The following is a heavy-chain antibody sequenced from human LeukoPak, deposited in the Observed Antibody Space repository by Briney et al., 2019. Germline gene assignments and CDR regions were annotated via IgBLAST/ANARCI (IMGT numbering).Heavy chain of an antibody. V-gene: IGHV3-30*02. CDR3: ARDRQDWLFGLDAFDI. CDR2: IRYDGSNK. CDR1: GFTFSSYG. Sequence: GGSLRLSCAASGFTFSSYGMHWVRQAPGKGLEWVAFIRYDGSNKYYADSVKGRFTISRDNSKNTLYLQMNILRAEDTAVYYCARDRQDWLFGLDAFDIWGQGTMVTVSS. J-gene: IGHJ3*02. D-gene: IGHD3-9*01.